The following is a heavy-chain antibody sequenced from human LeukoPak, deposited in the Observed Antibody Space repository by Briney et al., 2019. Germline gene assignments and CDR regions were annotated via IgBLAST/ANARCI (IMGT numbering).Heavy chain of an antibody. D-gene: IGHD3-10*01. V-gene: IGHV3-30-3*01. Sequence: GGSLRLSCSASGFSFRDYAMHWVRQAPGKGLEWVTAISFYGSDKYYADSVKGRFTISRDNSKSTLYLQMNSLTAADTTVYFCARGWTSSWFVGWFDPWGQGTLVTVSS. J-gene: IGHJ5*02. CDR3: ARGWTSSWFVGWFDP. CDR1: GFSFRDYA. CDR2: ISFYGSDK.